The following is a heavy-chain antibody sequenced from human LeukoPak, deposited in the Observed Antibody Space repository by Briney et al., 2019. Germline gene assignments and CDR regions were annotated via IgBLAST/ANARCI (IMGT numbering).Heavy chain of an antibody. D-gene: IGHD3-22*01. CDR2: IWYDGSNK. CDR3: ARDRGFSSVPDY. J-gene: IGHJ4*02. CDR1: GFTFSSYG. Sequence: GGSLRLSCAASGFTFSSYGMHWVRQAPGKGLEWVAVIWYDGSNKYYADSVKGRFTISRGNSKNTLYLQMNSLRAEDTAVYYCARDRGFSSVPDYWGQGTLVTVSS. V-gene: IGHV3-33*01.